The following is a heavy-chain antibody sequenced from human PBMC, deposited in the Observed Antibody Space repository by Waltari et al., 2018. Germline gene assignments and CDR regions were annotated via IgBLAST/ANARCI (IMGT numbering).Heavy chain of an antibody. Sequence: QLQLQESGPGLVKPSETLSLTCTVSGGSITSGNHYWGWVRQPPGKGLEWIGNIYYTGSTYYNPPLKSRVTISVDTSKNQFSLKLSSVTAADTAVYYCARIPTTGPPTATAGGYWGQGTLVTVSS. CDR2: IYYTGST. CDR1: GGSITSGNHY. CDR3: ARIPTTGPPTATAGGY. J-gene: IGHJ4*02. D-gene: IGHD2-15*01. V-gene: IGHV4-39*01.